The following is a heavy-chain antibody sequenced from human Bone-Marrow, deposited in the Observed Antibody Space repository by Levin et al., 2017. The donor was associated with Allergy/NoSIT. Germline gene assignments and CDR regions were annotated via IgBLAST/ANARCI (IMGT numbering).Heavy chain of an antibody. CDR3: ARAGELDYADWCFDL. CDR1: GFTFRSHS. V-gene: IGHV3-48*04. D-gene: IGHD1-26*01. Sequence: GESLKISCAASGFTFRSHSMNWVRQAPGKGLEWVSYISTSSGTIYYAEAVKGRFTISRDTARTSLYLQMNSLRAEDTAVYYCARAGELDYADWCFDLWGRGTLVTVSS. CDR2: ISTSSGTI. J-gene: IGHJ2*01.